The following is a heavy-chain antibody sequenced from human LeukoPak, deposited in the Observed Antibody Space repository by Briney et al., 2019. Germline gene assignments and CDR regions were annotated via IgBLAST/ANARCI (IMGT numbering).Heavy chain of an antibody. CDR3: ARGRGDGGYEFDY. Sequence: ASVKVSCKASGYTFTSYYVHWVRQAPGQGLEWMGWINPNSGGTNSAQKFQGGVTMTRDTSISTAYMELTRLRSDDTAVYYCARGRGDGGYEFDYWGQGTLVTVSS. V-gene: IGHV1-2*02. CDR1: GYTFTSYY. J-gene: IGHJ4*02. CDR2: INPNSGGT. D-gene: IGHD5-12*01.